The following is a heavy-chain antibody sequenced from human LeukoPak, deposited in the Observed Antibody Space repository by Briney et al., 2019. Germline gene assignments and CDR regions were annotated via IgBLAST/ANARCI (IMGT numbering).Heavy chain of an antibody. V-gene: IGHV4-34*01. CDR2: IYHSGST. J-gene: IGHJ4*02. Sequence: SETLSLTCAVYGGSFSGYYWSWIRQPPGKGLEWIGEIYHSGSTNYNPSLKSRVTISVDTSKNQFSLKLNSVTATDTAVYYCARHYGPWGQGTLVTVSS. D-gene: IGHD3-16*01. CDR3: ARHYGP. CDR1: GGSFSGYY.